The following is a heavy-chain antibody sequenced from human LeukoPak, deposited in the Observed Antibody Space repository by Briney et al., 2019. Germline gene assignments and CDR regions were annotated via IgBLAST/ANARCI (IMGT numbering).Heavy chain of an antibody. J-gene: IGHJ1*01. CDR3: ATYSSSNGREFQY. D-gene: IGHD2-2*01. CDR1: GFTFSLSG. V-gene: IGHV3-30*03. CDR2: ISFDGSKK. Sequence: GGSLRLSCAASGFTFSLSGIHWVRQAPGKGLEWVTVISFDGSKKYFADSVKGRFTISRDNAKNSLYLQMNSLRAEDTAVYYCATYSSSNGREFQYWGQGTLVTVSS.